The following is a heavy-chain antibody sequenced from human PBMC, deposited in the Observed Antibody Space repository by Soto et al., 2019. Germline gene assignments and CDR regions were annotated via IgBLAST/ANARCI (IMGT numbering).Heavy chain of an antibody. CDR1: GFTFSSYS. Sequence: GGSLRLSCAASGFTFSSYSMNWVRQAPGKGLEWVSYISSSSTIYYADSVKGRFTISRDNAKNSLYLQMNSLRAEDTAVYYCAPAPYDSSGYPKDYWGQGTLVTVSS. CDR3: APAPYDSSGYPKDY. D-gene: IGHD3-22*01. CDR2: ISSSSTI. V-gene: IGHV3-48*01. J-gene: IGHJ4*02.